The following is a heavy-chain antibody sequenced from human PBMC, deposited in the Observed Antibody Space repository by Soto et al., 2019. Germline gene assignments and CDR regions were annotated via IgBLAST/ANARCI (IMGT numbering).Heavy chain of an antibody. J-gene: IGHJ4*02. CDR3: ARRDGYNSDY. Sequence: EVQLVESGGGLVQPGGSLRLSCAASGFTFSSYAMHWVRQAPGKGLEYVSAISSKGGSTYYANSVKGRFTISRDNSKNTLYLQMGSLRAEDMAVYYCARRDGYNSDYWGQGTLVTVSS. CDR1: GFTFSSYA. CDR2: ISSKGGST. V-gene: IGHV3-64*01. D-gene: IGHD5-12*01.